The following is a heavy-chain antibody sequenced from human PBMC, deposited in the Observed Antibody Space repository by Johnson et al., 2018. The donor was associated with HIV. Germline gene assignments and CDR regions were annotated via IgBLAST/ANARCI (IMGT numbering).Heavy chain of an antibody. CDR2: IWHDGSNK. Sequence: VQLVESGGGVVQPGTSLRLSCAASGFTFSSYGIHWVRQAPGKGLEWVAFIWHDGSNKYYADSVKGRFTISRDNSKNTLYLQMNSLRAEDTAVYFCARGPIADDAFDIWGQGTMVTVSS. CDR3: ARGPIADDAFDI. V-gene: IGHV3-33*01. J-gene: IGHJ3*02. D-gene: IGHD3-16*02. CDR1: GFTFSSYG.